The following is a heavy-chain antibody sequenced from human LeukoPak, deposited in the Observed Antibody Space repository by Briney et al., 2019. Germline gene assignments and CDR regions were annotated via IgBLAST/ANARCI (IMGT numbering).Heavy chain of an antibody. CDR2: INPSGGST. J-gene: IGHJ6*04. CDR1: GYTFTSYY. V-gene: IGHV1-46*01. Sequence: ASVKVSCKASGYTFTSYYMHWVRQAPGQGLEWMGIINPSGGSTSYAQKFQGRVTMTRDTSTSTVYMELSSLRSEDTAVYYCARETLRYYYGSGSCSQRGDYYGMDVWGKGTTVTVSS. CDR3: ARETLRYYYGSGSCSQRGDYYGMDV. D-gene: IGHD3-10*01.